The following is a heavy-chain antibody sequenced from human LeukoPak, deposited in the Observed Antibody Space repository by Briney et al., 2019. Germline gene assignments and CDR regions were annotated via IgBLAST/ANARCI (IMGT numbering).Heavy chain of an antibody. D-gene: IGHD2-2*01. CDR3: AREQGSIIVVRKTNWYFDL. CDR1: GVTFSNYW. Sequence: GGSLRLSCAASGVTFSNYWMSSVRQAPGKGLEWLANINQDGSEIYYVDSVKGRFTISRDNGKNSLYLQINSLRADDTAVYYCAREQGSIIVVRKTNWYFDLWGRGTLVTVSS. J-gene: IGHJ2*01. V-gene: IGHV3-7*01. CDR2: INQDGSEI.